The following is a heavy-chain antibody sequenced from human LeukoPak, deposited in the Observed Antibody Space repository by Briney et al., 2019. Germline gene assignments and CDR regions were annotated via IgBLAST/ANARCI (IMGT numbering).Heavy chain of an antibody. CDR3: ARMTSSGWYAAGYYFDY. J-gene: IGHJ4*02. V-gene: IGHV1-2*02. CDR2: INPNSGGT. CDR1: GYTFTGYY. Sequence: ASVKVSCKASGYTFTGYYMHWVRQAPGQGLEWMGWINPNSGGTNYAQKFQGRVTMTRDMSTSTDYLELSSLRSEDTAVYYCARMTSSGWYAAGYYFDYWGQGTLVTVSS. D-gene: IGHD6-19*01.